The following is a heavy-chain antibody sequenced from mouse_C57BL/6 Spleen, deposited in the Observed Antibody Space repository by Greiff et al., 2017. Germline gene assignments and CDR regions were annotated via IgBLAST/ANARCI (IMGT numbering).Heavy chain of an antibody. Sequence: EVNLVESEGGLVQPGSSMKLSCTASGFTFSDYYMAWVRQVPEKGLEWVANINYDGSSTYYLDSLKSRFIISRDNAKNILYLQMSSLKSEDTATXYCARDQPYYAMDYWGQGTSVTVSS. J-gene: IGHJ4*01. CDR2: INYDGSST. D-gene: IGHD6-1*01. CDR1: GFTFSDYY. V-gene: IGHV5-16*01. CDR3: ARDQPYYAMDY.